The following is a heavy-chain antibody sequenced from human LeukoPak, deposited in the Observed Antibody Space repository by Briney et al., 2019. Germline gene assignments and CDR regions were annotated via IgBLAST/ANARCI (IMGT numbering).Heavy chain of an antibody. V-gene: IGHV4-59*02. CDR3: ARARGYDSGYENDLKNSWFDP. D-gene: IGHD5-12*01. Sequence: SETLCLTCTVSGGSVISYYWSWIRQPPGKGLEWIGYISYSGSTNYNPSLKSRVTISVDTSKNHFSLKLSSVAAADTAVYYCARARGYDSGYENDLKNSWFDPWGQGTLVTVSS. J-gene: IGHJ5*02. CDR2: ISYSGST. CDR1: GGSVISYY.